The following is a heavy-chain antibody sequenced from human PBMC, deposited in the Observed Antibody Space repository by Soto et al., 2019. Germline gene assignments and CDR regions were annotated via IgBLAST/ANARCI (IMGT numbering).Heavy chain of an antibody. J-gene: IGHJ6*02. CDR3: ARHGLGYCSGGSCYYYYYYGMDV. V-gene: IGHV4-59*08. D-gene: IGHD2-15*01. CDR1: GGSISSYY. CDR2: IYYSGST. Sequence: QVQLQESGPGLVKPSETLSLTCTVSGGSISSYYWSWIRQPPWKGLEWIGYIYYSGSTNYHPSLKSRVTISVDTSKNQFSLKLSSVTAADTAVYYCARHGLGYCSGGSCYYYYYYGMDVWGQGTTVTVSS.